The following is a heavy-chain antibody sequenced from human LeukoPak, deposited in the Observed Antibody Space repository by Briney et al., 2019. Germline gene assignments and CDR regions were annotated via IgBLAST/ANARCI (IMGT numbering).Heavy chain of an antibody. D-gene: IGHD4-11*01. V-gene: IGHV4-59*01. J-gene: IGHJ6*02. Sequence: SETLSLTCTVSGGSISSYYWSWIRQPPGKGLEWIGYIYYSGSTNYNPSLKSRVTISVDTSKNQFSLKLSSVTAADTAVYYCARAGDYSNYGNHYYYGMDVWGQGTTVTVSS. CDR3: ARAGDYSNYGNHYYYGMDV. CDR2: IYYSGST. CDR1: GGSISSYY.